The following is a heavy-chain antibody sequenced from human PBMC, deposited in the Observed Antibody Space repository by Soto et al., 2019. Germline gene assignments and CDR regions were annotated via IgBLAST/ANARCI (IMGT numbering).Heavy chain of an antibody. CDR1: GFTFSTYA. CDR2: IQGRDDTT. Sequence: EVQLLESGGGLVQPGGSLTLSCAASGFTFSTYAMGWVRQAPGKGLEWVSTIQGRDDTTFYADSVRGRFTISRDYSKNTMSLQMNTLRGDDTAVYYCAKETDPRCCYGVDYWGQGALVTVSS. CDR3: AKETDPRCCYGVDY. J-gene: IGHJ4*02. D-gene: IGHD2-2*01. V-gene: IGHV3-23*01.